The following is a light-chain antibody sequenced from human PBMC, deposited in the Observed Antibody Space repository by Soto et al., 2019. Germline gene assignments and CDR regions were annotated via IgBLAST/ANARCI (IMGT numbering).Light chain of an antibody. CDR1: QSVSTN. CDR3: QQYSSSPS. CDR2: GAS. V-gene: IGKV3-15*01. J-gene: IGKJ5*01. Sequence: EIVMTQSPTTLSVSPGERATLSCRASQSVSTNLAWYQQTPGQVPSLLIYGASTRASGIPARFSGSGSGTEFTLTIGSLQSEDFAVYYCQQYSSSPSFGQGTRREIK.